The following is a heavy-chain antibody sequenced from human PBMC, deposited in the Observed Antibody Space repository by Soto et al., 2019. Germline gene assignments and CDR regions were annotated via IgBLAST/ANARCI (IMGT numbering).Heavy chain of an antibody. D-gene: IGHD3-22*01. CDR3: ARARYYDWCFDL. CDR1: GDSTSNYY. V-gene: IGHV4-59*01. J-gene: IGHJ4*02. Sequence: PETLSLTCIISGDSTSNYYWSWIRQSPGKGLEWIGYISYSGNTNYNPSLKSRVTISVDTSKDQLSLKVTSVTAADTAVYFCARARYYDWCFDLWGLGTPVTVSS. CDR2: ISYSGNT.